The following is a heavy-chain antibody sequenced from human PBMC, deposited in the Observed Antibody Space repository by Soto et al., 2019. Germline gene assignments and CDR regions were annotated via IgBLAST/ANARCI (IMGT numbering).Heavy chain of an antibody. CDR3: ARRYGGNIDY. CDR2: IYYSGST. V-gene: IGHV4-59*08. D-gene: IGHD2-15*01. CDR1: GVSISRYY. Sequence: LETLCLSMTVAGVSISRYYWSLIRPPPGKGLEWIGYIYYSGSTNYNPSLKSRVTISVDTSKNQFSLKLSSVTAADTDVYYCARRYGGNIDYWGQGTLVTVSS. J-gene: IGHJ4*02.